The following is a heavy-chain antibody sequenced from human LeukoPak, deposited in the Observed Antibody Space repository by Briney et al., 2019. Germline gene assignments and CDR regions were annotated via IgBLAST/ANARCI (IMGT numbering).Heavy chain of an antibody. CDR2: IYSSGST. CDR3: ARDSHPRGGPWAFDV. CDR1: GDSIISGGNY. J-gene: IGHJ3*01. V-gene: IGHV4-31*03. Sequence: SETLSLTCTVSGDSIISGGNYWSWIRQFPGKGLEWIAYIYSSGSTSSNPSLKSRVTTSVDTSKDQFFLKLISVTAADTAVYYCARDSHPRGGPWAFDVWGPGTMVTVSS. D-gene: IGHD3-16*01.